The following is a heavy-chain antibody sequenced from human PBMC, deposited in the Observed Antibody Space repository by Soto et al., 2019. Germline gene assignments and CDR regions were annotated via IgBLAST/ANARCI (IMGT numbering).Heavy chain of an antibody. D-gene: IGHD3-3*01. J-gene: IGHJ4*02. CDR1: GGSISSGDYY. Sequence: SETLSLTXTVSGGSISSGDYYWSWIRQPPGKGLEWIGYIYYSGSTYYNPSLKSRVTISVDTSKNQFSLKLSSVTAADTAVYYCARSITIFGVVSGLDYWGQGTLVTVS. CDR2: IYYSGST. V-gene: IGHV4-30-4*01. CDR3: ARSITIFGVVSGLDY.